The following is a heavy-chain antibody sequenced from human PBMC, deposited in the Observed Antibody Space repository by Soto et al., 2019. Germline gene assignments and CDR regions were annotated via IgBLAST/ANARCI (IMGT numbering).Heavy chain of an antibody. D-gene: IGHD3-3*01. CDR1: GFTFDDYA. Sequence: EAQLVESGGGLVQPGRSLRLSCAGSGFTFDDYALHWVRQPPGKGLEWVSGISWNTGGIGYADSVKGRFTISRDNAKNSLYLQMSSLRPEDTALYYCAKEVGSTIFGVAYDYWGQGTLVAVSS. CDR3: AKEVGSTIFGVAYDY. V-gene: IGHV3-9*01. CDR2: ISWNTGGI. J-gene: IGHJ4*02.